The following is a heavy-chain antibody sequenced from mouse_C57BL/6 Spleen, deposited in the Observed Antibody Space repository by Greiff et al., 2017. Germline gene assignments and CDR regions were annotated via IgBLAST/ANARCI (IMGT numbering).Heavy chain of an antibody. Sequence: VLLVQSGAELMKPGASVKLSCKASGYTFTGYWIEWVKQRPGHGLEWIGEILPGSGSTNYTEKFKGKATFTADTSSNTAYMQLSSLTTEDSAIYYCARGIGYYGSSFDYWGQGTTLTVSS. J-gene: IGHJ2*01. CDR2: ILPGSGST. CDR3: ARGIGYYGSSFDY. CDR1: GYTFTGYW. D-gene: IGHD1-1*01. V-gene: IGHV1-9*01.